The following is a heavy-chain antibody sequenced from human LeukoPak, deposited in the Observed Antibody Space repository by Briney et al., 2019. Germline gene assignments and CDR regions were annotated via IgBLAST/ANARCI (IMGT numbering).Heavy chain of an antibody. CDR3: ARARYCSSTSCRNYLSRWIHYYYYMDV. CDR2: MNPNSGNA. J-gene: IGHJ6*03. V-gene: IGHV1-8*03. CDR1: GYTFTSYD. D-gene: IGHD2-2*01. Sequence: ASVKVSCKASGYTFTSYDINWVRQATGQGLEWMGWMNPNSGNAGYAQKFQGRVTITRNTSISTAYMELSSLRSEDTAVYYCARARYCSSTSCRNYLSRWIHYYYYMDVWGKGTTVTVSS.